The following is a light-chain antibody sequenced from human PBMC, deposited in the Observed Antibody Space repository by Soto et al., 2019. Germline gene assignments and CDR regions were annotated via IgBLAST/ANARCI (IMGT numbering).Light chain of an antibody. CDR2: EVS. V-gene: IGLV2-23*02. CDR1: SSDVGTYNL. CDR3: RSYAGSNTLYV. J-gene: IGLJ1*01. Sequence: QCVLTQPASVSGSPGQSITISCTGASSDVGTYNLVSWYQQHPGKAPKLMIYEVSKRPSGVSNRFSGSKSGNTASLTISGLQAEDEADYYCRSYAGSNTLYVFGTGTKVTVL.